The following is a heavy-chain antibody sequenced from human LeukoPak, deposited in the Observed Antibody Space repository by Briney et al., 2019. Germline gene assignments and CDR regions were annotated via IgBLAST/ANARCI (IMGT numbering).Heavy chain of an antibody. D-gene: IGHD5-12*01. J-gene: IGHJ4*02. Sequence: GGSLRLSCAASGFTFSSYSMNWVRQAPGKGLEGVSYISSSSSTIYYADPVRGRFTISRDNAKNSLYLQMNSLRAEDTAVYSCARTDRQYSGGTEDYWGQGTLVTVSS. CDR3: ARTDRQYSGGTEDY. CDR2: ISSSSSTI. CDR1: GFTFSSYS. V-gene: IGHV3-48*04.